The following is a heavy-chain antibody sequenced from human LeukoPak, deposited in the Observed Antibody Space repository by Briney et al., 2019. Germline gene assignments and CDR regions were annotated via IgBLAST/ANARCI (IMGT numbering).Heavy chain of an antibody. D-gene: IGHD2/OR15-2a*01. CDR2: ISGRGTTT. CDR1: EFSFNSYA. Sequence: PGGSLRLSCAVSEFSFNSYAMTWVRQPPGKGLEWVSAISGRGTTTYYADSVKGRFTISRDKSKNTLYLQMNSLRAEDTAIYYCSSAHFRDYWGQGTLVTVPS. J-gene: IGHJ4*02. V-gene: IGHV3-23*01. CDR3: SSAHFRDY.